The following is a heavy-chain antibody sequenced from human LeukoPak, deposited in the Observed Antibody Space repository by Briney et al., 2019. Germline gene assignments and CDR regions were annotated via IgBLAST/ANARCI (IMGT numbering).Heavy chain of an antibody. D-gene: IGHD5-24*01. Sequence: PSQTLSLTCTVSGGSISSGGYYWSWIRQHPGKGLEWIGYIYYRGTSNYNPSLKSLLTISVDASKNQFSLRLSSVTAADTAVYYCARDGKMATSYYFDSWGQGTLVTVSS. CDR3: ARDGKMATSYYFDS. CDR1: GGSISSGGYY. J-gene: IGHJ4*02. V-gene: IGHV4-31*01. CDR2: IYYRGTS.